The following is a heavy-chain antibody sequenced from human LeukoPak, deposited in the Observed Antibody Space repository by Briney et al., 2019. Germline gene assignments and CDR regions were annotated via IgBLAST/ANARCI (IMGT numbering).Heavy chain of an antibody. J-gene: IGHJ6*02. CDR1: GFTLSSYD. CDR3: AKDDYYDSSGYYYVAVSGMDV. D-gene: IGHD3-22*01. CDR2: FSVSGGRT. Sequence: GGSLRLSCAASGFTLSSYDMSWVRQAPGKGLDWVSGFSVSGGRTYYADSVKGRFSISRDNSKNTLYLQMNSLRAEDTAVYYCAKDDYYDSSGYYYVAVSGMDVWGQGTTVTVSS. V-gene: IGHV3-23*01.